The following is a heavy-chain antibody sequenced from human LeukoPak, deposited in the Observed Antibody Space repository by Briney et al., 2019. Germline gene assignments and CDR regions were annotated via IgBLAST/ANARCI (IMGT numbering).Heavy chain of an antibody. Sequence: ASVKVSCKASGYTFSCYYMHWVRQAPGQGLDWMGWINPNSGGTYYAQKFQGRVTMTRDTSTSTVYMELSSLRSEDTAVYYCARQRGGQYEDAFDIWGQGTVVTVSS. CDR3: ARQRGGQYEDAFDI. D-gene: IGHD2-8*01. CDR1: GYTFSCYY. CDR2: INPNSGGT. J-gene: IGHJ3*02. V-gene: IGHV1-2*02.